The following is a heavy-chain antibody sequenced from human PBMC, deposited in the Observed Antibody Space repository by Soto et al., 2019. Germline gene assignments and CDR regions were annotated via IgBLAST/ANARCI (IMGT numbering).Heavy chain of an antibody. J-gene: IGHJ4*02. CDR3: ARLTLAVAGVDFDY. V-gene: IGHV5-51*01. D-gene: IGHD6-19*01. CDR1: GYSFTSYW. Sequence: PGASLKISCKGSGYSFTSYWIGWVRQMTGKGLEWMGSIYPGDSDTRYSPSFQGQVTISADKSISTAYLQWSSLKASDTAMYYCARLTLAVAGVDFDYWGQGTLVTVSS. CDR2: IYPGDSDT.